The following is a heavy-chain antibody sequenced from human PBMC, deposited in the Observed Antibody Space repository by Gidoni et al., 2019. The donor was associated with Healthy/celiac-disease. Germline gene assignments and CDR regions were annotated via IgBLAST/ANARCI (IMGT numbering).Heavy chain of an antibody. V-gene: IGHV3-23*01. J-gene: IGHJ4*02. D-gene: IGHD3-3*01. Sequence: EVQLLESGGGLVQPGGSLRLSCAASGFTFSSYAMSWVRQAPGKGLGWFSAISGSGGSTYSADSVKGRFTISRDNSKNTLYLQMNSLRAEDTAVYYCAKDPYYFWSGPFDYWGQGTLVTVSS. CDR2: ISGSGGST. CDR3: AKDPYYFWSGPFDY. CDR1: GFTFSSYA.